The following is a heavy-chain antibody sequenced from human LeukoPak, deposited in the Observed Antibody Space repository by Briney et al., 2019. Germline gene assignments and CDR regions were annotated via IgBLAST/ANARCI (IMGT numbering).Heavy chain of an antibody. J-gene: IGHJ3*02. Sequence: PSETLSLTCTVSGYSISSGYYWGWIRQPPGKGLEWIGSIYHSGSTYYNPSLKSRVTISVDTSKNQFSLKLSSVTAADTAVYYCARVVRVVATVAFDIWGQGTMATVSS. CDR1: GYSISSGYY. D-gene: IGHD5-12*01. V-gene: IGHV4-38-2*02. CDR2: IYHSGST. CDR3: ARVVRVVATVAFDI.